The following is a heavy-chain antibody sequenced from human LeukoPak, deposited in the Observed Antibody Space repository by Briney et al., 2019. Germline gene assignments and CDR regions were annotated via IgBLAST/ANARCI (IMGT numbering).Heavy chain of an antibody. D-gene: IGHD3-10*01. J-gene: IGHJ4*02. Sequence: APVKVSCKASGGTFSSYAISWVRQAPGQGLEWMGGIIPIFGTANYAQKFQGRVTITADESTSTAYMELSSLRSEDTAVYYCAGSGSYYNLGYFDYWGQGTLVTVSS. CDR2: IIPIFGTA. CDR3: AGSGSYYNLGYFDY. V-gene: IGHV1-69*13. CDR1: GGTFSSYA.